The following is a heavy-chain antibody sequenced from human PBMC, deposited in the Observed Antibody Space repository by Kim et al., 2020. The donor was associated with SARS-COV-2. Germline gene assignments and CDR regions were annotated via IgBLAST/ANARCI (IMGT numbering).Heavy chain of an antibody. J-gene: IGHJ6*02. CDR3: AKDRSNYYGMDV. V-gene: IGHV3-30*02. D-gene: IGHD2-2*01. CDR2: K. Sequence: KYYADSGKDRITISRDNSKNTLYLQMNSLRAEDTAVYYCAKDRSNYYGMDVWGQGTTVTVSS.